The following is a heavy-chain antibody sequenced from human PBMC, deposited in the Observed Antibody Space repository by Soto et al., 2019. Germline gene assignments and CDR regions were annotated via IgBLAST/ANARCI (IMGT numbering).Heavy chain of an antibody. D-gene: IGHD2-21*02. Sequence: QVQLVQSGAEVKKPGSSVKVSCKASGGTFSSYTISWVRQAPGQGLEWMGRIIPIRGIANYAQKFQGRVTITADKSTSTADMELSSLRSEDTAVYYCARVKVVTSEWFDPWGQGTLVTVSS. CDR1: GGTFSSYT. CDR2: IIPIRGIA. CDR3: ARVKVVTSEWFDP. J-gene: IGHJ5*02. V-gene: IGHV1-69*02.